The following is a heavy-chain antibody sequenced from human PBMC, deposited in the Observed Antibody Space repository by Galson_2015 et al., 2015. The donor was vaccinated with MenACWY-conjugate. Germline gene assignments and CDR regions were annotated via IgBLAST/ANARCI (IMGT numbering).Heavy chain of an antibody. D-gene: IGHD3-22*01. CDR3: ARMHIVLDATDAFDI. CDR2: IDWRGNK. Sequence: PALVTPTQTLTLPCTFSGFSLSTSEVCIYWVRQPPGKALEWLGRIDWRGNKYYTTSLKTRLTISKDTSTNQVVLTMTNVDPVDTATYYCARMHIVLDATDAFDIWGQGTMVTVSS. J-gene: IGHJ3*02. CDR1: GFSLSTSEVC. V-gene: IGHV2-70*18.